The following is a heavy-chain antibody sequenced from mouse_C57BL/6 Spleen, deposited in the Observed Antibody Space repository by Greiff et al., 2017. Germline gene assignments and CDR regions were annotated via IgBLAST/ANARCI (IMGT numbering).Heavy chain of an antibody. CDR3: ARESYGSSYGAMDY. V-gene: IGHV5S21*01. D-gene: IGHD1-1*01. J-gene: IGHJ4*01. Sequence: EVKVEESGQGLVKPGGSLTLSCAASGFTFSSYAMSWVRQTPEKRLEWVAYISSGGDYIYYADTVKGRFTISRDNARNTLYLQMSSLKTEDTAMYYCARESYGSSYGAMDYWGQGTSVTVSS. CDR1: GFTFSSYA. CDR2: ISSGGDYI.